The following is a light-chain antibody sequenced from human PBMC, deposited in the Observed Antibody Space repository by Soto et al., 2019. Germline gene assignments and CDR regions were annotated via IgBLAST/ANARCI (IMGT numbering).Light chain of an antibody. CDR2: AAY. J-gene: IGKJ1*01. CDR3: QQYNNWPRT. Sequence: AKRLTHAXSSLSASEREXXXXXXXASQGIRNYLAWYQQKXGKAPKLLIYAAYXLKSGVPERFRGSGSGTDFTLTISSLQSEDFAVYYCQQYNNWPRTFGQGTKVDIK. CDR1: QGIRNY. V-gene: IGKV1-8*01.